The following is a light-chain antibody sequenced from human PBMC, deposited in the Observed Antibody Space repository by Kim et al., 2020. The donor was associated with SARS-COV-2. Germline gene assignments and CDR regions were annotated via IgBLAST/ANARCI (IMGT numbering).Light chain of an antibody. CDR1: QSVSNNY. V-gene: IGKV3-20*01. Sequence: SPGERATLSCRASQSVSNNYLAWYQQKPGQAPRLLIYGASSRATGIPDRFSGSGSGTDFTLTISRLEPEDFAVFYCQQYGGSPRTFGQVTKVDIK. J-gene: IGKJ1*01. CDR2: GAS. CDR3: QQYGGSPRT.